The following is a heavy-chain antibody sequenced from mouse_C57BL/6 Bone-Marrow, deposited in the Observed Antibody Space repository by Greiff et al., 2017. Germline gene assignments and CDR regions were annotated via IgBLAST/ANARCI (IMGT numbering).Heavy chain of an antibody. CDR2: IYPGSGST. D-gene: IGHD2-5*01. CDR3: AKPYYSNYGELDY. J-gene: IGHJ2*01. CDR1: GYTFTSYW. Sequence: QVQLQQPGAELVKPGASVKMSCKASGYTFTSYWITWVKQRPGQGLEWIGDIYPGSGSTNYNEKFKSKATLTVDTSSSTAYLQLSSLTSEDSAVYYCAKPYYSNYGELDYWGQGTTLTVSS. V-gene: IGHV1-55*01.